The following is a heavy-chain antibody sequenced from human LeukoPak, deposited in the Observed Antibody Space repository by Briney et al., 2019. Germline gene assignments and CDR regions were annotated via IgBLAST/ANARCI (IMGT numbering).Heavy chain of an antibody. V-gene: IGHV3-11*04. Sequence: GGSLRLSCAASGFTFSDYYMSWIRQAPGKGLEWVSYISSSGSTIYYADSVKGRFTISRDNAKNSLYLQMNSLRAEDTAVYYCAREWASGPYYYYYGMDVWGQGTTVTVSS. CDR3: AREWASGPYYYYYGMDV. J-gene: IGHJ6*02. CDR1: GFTFSDYY. CDR2: ISSSGSTI.